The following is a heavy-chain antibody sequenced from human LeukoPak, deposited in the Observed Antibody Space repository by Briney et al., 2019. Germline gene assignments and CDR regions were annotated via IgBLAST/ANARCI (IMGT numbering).Heavy chain of an antibody. J-gene: IGHJ6*03. CDR1: GYTFTSYG. Sequence: ASVKVSCKASGYTFTSYGISWVRQAPGQGLEWMGWISAYNGNTNYAQKLQGRVTMTTDTSTSTAYMELRSLRSHDTAVYYCARDLAVAGRYYYYYMDVWGKGTTVTVSS. D-gene: IGHD6-19*01. CDR2: ISAYNGNT. CDR3: ARDLAVAGRYYYYYMDV. V-gene: IGHV1-18*01.